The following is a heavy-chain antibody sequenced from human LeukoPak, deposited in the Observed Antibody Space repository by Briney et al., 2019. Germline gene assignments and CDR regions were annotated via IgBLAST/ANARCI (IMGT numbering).Heavy chain of an antibody. CDR2: IYDSGST. Sequence: TSGTLSLTCAVSGVSISSSNWWSRVRRPPGEGLGWIGEIYDSGSTNYNPSLKSRVTISVDKSKNQFSLKLSSVTAADTAVYYCARLRYFDWSFDYWGQGTLVTVSS. J-gene: IGHJ4*02. V-gene: IGHV4-4*02. D-gene: IGHD3-9*01. CDR3: ARLRYFDWSFDY. CDR1: GVSISSSNW.